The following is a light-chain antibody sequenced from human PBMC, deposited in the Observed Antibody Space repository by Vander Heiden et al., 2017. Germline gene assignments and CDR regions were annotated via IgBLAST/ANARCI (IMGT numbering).Light chain of an antibody. CDR1: SSDVGGYNY. J-gene: IGLJ3*02. Sequence: QSALAQPRSVSGSPGQSVTISCTGTSSDVGGYNYVSWYQQYPGKAPKLIICDVYNRPSGVPDRFSGSKSGNTASLTISGLQAEDEADYYCCSYAGSYLNWVFGGGTKLTVL. CDR3: CSYAGSYLNWV. CDR2: DVY. V-gene: IGLV2-11*01.